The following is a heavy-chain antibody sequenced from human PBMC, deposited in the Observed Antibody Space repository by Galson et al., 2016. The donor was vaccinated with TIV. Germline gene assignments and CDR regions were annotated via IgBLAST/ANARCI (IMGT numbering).Heavy chain of an antibody. CDR3: VRDRLGAKRAFDI. J-gene: IGHJ3*02. CDR2: INVGNGNT. Sequence: SVKVSCKASGYTFTSHTMHWVRQAPGQRLEWMGWINVGNGNTKYVQKFKGRVTITSDTSARIAYMELSTLTSEDTAMYYCVRDRLGAKRAFDIWGQGTLVTVSS. CDR1: GYTFTSHT. V-gene: IGHV1-3*01. D-gene: IGHD3-16*01.